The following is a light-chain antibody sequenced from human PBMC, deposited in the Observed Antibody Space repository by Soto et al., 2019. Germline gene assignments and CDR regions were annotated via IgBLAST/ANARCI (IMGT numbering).Light chain of an antibody. Sequence: AIRMTQSPSSFSASTGDRVTITCRASQGISSYLAWYQQKPGKAPKLLIYAASTLQSGVPSRFSGSGSGTDFTLTISCLQSEDFATYYCQQYYSYPPLTFGQGTRLEMK. J-gene: IGKJ5*01. V-gene: IGKV1-8*01. CDR1: QGISSY. CDR3: QQYYSYPPLT. CDR2: AAS.